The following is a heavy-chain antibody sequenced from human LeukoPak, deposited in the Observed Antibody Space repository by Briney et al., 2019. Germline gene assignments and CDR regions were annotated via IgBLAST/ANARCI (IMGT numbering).Heavy chain of an antibody. D-gene: IGHD1-1*01. CDR2: IKSKTDGGTT. CDR1: GFTFSNAW. J-gene: IGHJ4*02. Sequence: GGSLRLSCAASGFTFSNAWMSWVRQAPGKGLEWVGRIKSKTDGGTTDYAAPVKGRFTISRDDPKNTLYLQMNSLKTEDTAVYYCTPGTTNFPFDYWGQGTLVTVSS. V-gene: IGHV3-15*01. CDR3: TPGTTNFPFDY.